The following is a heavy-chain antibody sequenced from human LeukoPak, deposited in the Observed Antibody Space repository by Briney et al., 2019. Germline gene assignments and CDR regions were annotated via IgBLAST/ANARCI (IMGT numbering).Heavy chain of an antibody. V-gene: IGHV4-31*03. CDR2: IYYSGST. D-gene: IGHD3-10*01. CDR3: ARVGGYFDY. Sequence: SQTLSLTCTVSGGSISSGGYYWSWVRQHPGKGLEWIVHIYYSGSTYYNPSLKSRVAISADTSKNQCSLRLSSVTAADTAVYYCARVGGYFDYWGQGARVTVSS. J-gene: IGHJ4*02. CDR1: GGSISSGGYY.